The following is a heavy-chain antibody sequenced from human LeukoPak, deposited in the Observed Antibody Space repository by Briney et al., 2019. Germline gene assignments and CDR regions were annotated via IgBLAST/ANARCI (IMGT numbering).Heavy chain of an antibody. Sequence: GGSLRLSCAVSGFSIRSSWMSWVRQTPGKGLEWVADMNEDGSATYYLDSVKGRFTVSRDNSKNTLYLQMNSLRAEDTAVYYCATYVRGDFDYWGQGTLVTVSS. CDR2: MNEDGSAT. D-gene: IGHD3-10*02. V-gene: IGHV3-7*03. CDR3: ATYVRGDFDY. J-gene: IGHJ4*02. CDR1: GFSIRSSW.